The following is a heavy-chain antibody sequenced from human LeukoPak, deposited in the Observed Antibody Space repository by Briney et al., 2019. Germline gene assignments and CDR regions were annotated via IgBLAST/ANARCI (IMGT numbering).Heavy chain of an antibody. Sequence: PGGSLRLSCAASGFTFSSYSMNWVRQAPGKGLEWVSYISSSDSTIYYADSVKGRFTISRDNAKNSLYLQMNSLRAEDTAVYYCARGVGYGVDYYFDYWGQGTLVTVSS. J-gene: IGHJ4*02. CDR3: ARGVGYGVDYYFDY. D-gene: IGHD4-17*01. CDR2: ISSSDSTI. V-gene: IGHV3-48*04. CDR1: GFTFSSYS.